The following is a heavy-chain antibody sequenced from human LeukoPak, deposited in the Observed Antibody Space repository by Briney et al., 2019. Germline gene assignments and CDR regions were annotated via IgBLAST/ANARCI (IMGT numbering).Heavy chain of an antibody. CDR1: GGSISSYY. CDR3: ARQVHQLAGRSYYYYMDV. CDR2: IYYSGST. D-gene: IGHD2-2*01. V-gene: IGHV4-59*01. J-gene: IGHJ6*03. Sequence: PSETLSLTCTVSGGSISSYYWSWIRQPPGKGLEWIGYIYYSGSTNYNPSLKSRVTISVDTSKNQFSLKLSSVTAADTAVYYCARQVHQLAGRSYYYYMDVWDKGTTVTVSS.